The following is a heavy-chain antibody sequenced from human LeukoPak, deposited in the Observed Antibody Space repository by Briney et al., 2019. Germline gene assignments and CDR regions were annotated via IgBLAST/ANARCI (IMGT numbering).Heavy chain of an antibody. CDR2: INPNSGAT. J-gene: IGHJ4*02. CDR3: ARALSSWLFDY. V-gene: IGHV1-2*02. D-gene: IGHD6-13*01. CDR1: GYTFTGYY. Sequence: ASVKVSCKASGYTFTGYYLHWVRQAPGQGLEWMGWINPNSGATYFTQKFQGRVTFTRDTSISTAYMELSSLSSDDTAVFYCARALSSWLFDYWGQGTLVTVPS.